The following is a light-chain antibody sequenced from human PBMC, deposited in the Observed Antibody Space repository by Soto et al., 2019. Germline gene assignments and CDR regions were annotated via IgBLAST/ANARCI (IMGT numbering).Light chain of an antibody. CDR3: QQYNTYSRT. CDR2: EGS. Sequence: DIQLTQSPSTLSASVGDRVTITCRASQSINTWLAWYQQKPGEAPKLRIYEGSTFERGVPSRFSGSGSVREVTIPIISLKHNDFATFNGQQYNTYSRTFSKGTKVEVK. J-gene: IGKJ1*01. V-gene: IGKV1-5*03. CDR1: QSINTW.